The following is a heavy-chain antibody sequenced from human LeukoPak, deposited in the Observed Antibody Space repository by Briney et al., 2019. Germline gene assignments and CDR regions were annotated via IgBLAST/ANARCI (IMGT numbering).Heavy chain of an antibody. CDR3: ARGLRQAGLAPLEF. CDR1: VFSVSLNG. V-gene: IGHV3-30*02. J-gene: IGHJ4*02. Sequence: PGGSLRLSPAESVFSVSLNGMHWVPQAPGKGLERVAFLRSDTNSEHYAVSVKGRFAISRDTSKDTLNLQMRMLRVDDTALYYCARGLRQAGLAPLEFWGQGTQVIVSS. CDR2: LRSDTNSE. D-gene: IGHD3-10*01.